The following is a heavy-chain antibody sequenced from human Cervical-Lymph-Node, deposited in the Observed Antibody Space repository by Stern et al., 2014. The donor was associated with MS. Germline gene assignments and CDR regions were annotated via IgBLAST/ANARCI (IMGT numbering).Heavy chain of an antibody. J-gene: IGHJ4*02. CDR1: GASISSYY. Sequence: VQLEESGPGLVKPSKTLSLTCTVSGASISSYYWNWIRQPPGKGLEWIGYIYYTGTTNYNPSLKGRVAISLDTSKNQFSLILRSVSAADTAVYYCARKSLSMDHYFDSWGQGTLVTVSS. CDR2: IYYTGTT. CDR3: ARKSLSMDHYFDS. D-gene: IGHD2-2*03. V-gene: IGHV4-59*01.